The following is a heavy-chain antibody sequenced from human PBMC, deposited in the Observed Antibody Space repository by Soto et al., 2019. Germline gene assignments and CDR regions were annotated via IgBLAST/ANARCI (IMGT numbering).Heavy chain of an antibody. Sequence: QVQLVQSGAEVKKPGASVKVSCKASGYTFTSYAMHWVRQAPGQRLEWMGWINAGNGNTKYSQKFQGRVTITWDSAARTAYMELSSLRSEDTAVYYCARDVRDFWSGYYTRFDYRGQGPLVPV. CDR3: ARDVRDFWSGYYTRFDY. CDR1: GYTFTSYA. D-gene: IGHD3-3*01. J-gene: IGHJ4*02. V-gene: IGHV1-3*01. CDR2: INAGNGNT.